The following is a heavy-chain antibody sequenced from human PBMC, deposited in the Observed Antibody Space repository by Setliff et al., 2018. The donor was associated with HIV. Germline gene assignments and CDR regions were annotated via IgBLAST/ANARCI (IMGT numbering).Heavy chain of an antibody. CDR2: ISSSGNII. Sequence: GGSLRLSCAASGFTFRSYEMNRVRQAPGQGLEWVSYISSSGNIIYYADSVKGRFTISRDNAKNSLYLQMNGLRAEDTAVYYCASHPAVSGPPFDYWGQGTLVTVSS. D-gene: IGHD6-19*01. J-gene: IGHJ4*02. V-gene: IGHV3-48*03. CDR1: GFTFRSYE. CDR3: ASHPAVSGPPFDY.